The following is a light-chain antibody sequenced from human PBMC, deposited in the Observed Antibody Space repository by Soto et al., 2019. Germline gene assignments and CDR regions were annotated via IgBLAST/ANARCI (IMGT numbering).Light chain of an antibody. J-gene: IGLJ1*01. CDR2: NNN. CDR3: AAWDDSLTGLNV. V-gene: IGLV1-44*01. Sequence: QSVLSQPPSASGTPRQRVAISCSGSSSNIGRNTVNWYQQLPGTAPKLLIYNNNQRPSGVPDRFSGSKPGTSASLAISGLQSEDEADYYCAAWDDSLTGLNVFGTGTKVTVL. CDR1: SSNIGRNT.